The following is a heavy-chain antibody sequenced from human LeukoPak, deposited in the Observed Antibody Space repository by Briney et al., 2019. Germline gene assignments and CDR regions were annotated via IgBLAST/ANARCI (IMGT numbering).Heavy chain of an antibody. D-gene: IGHD3-16*02. Sequence: SVKVSCKASGGTFSSYAISWVRQAPGQGLEWMGGIIPIFGTANYAQKFQGRVTITTDESTSTAYMELSSLRSEDTAVYYCARVYVWGSYRSSSMGYWGQGTLVTVSS. CDR2: IIPIFGTA. CDR1: GGTFSSYA. V-gene: IGHV1-69*05. CDR3: ARVYVWGSYRSSSMGY. J-gene: IGHJ4*02.